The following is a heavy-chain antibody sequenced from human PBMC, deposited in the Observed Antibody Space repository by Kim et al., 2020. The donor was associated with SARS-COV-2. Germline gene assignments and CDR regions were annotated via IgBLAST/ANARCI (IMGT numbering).Heavy chain of an antibody. Sequence: SGPTLVKPTQTLTLTCTFSGFSLSTSGLGVGWIRQPPGKAPEWLAVIYWNNDKDYSPSLRTRLTITKDTSTNQVVLTMTNMDPVDTGTYYCAHYIGTQRGRLFDYWGPGTLVTVSS. CDR3: AHYIGTQRGRLFDY. J-gene: IGHJ4*02. CDR1: GFSLSTSGLG. CDR2: IYWNNDK. V-gene: IGHV2-5*01. D-gene: IGHD1-26*01.